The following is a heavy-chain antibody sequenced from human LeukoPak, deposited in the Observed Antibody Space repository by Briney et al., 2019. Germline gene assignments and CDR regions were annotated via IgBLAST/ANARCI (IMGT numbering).Heavy chain of an antibody. CDR2: IYYSGST. CDR3: ARVYGGWLRFSYFDY. Sequence: SETLSLTCTVSGGSISSDGYYWSWIRQHPGKGLEWIGYIYYSGSTHYNPSLKSRLTISVDTSKNQFSLNLSSVTAADTAVYYCARVYGGWLRFSYFDYWGQGTLVTVSS. J-gene: IGHJ4*02. V-gene: IGHV4-31*03. D-gene: IGHD5-12*01. CDR1: GGSISSDGYY.